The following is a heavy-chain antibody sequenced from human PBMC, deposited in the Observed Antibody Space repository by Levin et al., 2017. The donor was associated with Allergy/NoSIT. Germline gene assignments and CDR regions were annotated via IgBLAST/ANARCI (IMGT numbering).Heavy chain of an antibody. CDR2: ISYDGINK. CDR3: ARCFSGSYYSAFYYYGVDV. D-gene: IGHD1-26*01. J-gene: IGHJ6*02. Sequence: GESLKISCAASGFTFSGYGMHWVRQAPGKGLEWVAVISYDGINKFYGDSVKGRFTISRDNSKNTLDLQMNSLRPEDTAVYYCARCFSGSYYSAFYYYGVDVWGQGTTVTVS. CDR1: GFTFSGYG. V-gene: IGHV3-30*03.